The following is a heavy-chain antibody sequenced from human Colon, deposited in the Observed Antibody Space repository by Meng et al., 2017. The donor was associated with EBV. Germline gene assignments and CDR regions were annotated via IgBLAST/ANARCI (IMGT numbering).Heavy chain of an antibody. D-gene: IGHD3-9*01. CDR1: GGAISSGTNS. V-gene: IGHV4-30-2*01. CDR3: ARGYVDYPD. CDR2: MYHSGSA. Sequence: QRELQESGSGRVYLSPARSLTCTGSGGAISSGTNSLHWIRQPPGKGLEWIGYMYHSGSACYDPSLKSRVTLSVDRSKNQFSLKLTSVTAADTAVYYCARGYVDYPDWGQGTLVTVSS. J-gene: IGHJ4*02.